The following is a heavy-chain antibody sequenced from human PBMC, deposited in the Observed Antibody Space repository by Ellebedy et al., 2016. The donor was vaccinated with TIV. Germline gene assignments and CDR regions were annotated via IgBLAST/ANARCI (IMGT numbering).Heavy chain of an antibody. CDR1: GGFISSGSYY. D-gene: IGHD6-13*01. CDR3: ARLSARMLSAAGINWIDP. V-gene: IGHV4-39*01. Sequence: SETLSLTXSVSGGFISSGSYYWGWIRQSPEKGLEWIGTIYYTGTTYYNPSLKSRVTMSLDTSNNQFSLKLSSVTAADTAVYYCARLSARMLSAAGINWIDPWGQGTLVTVSS. CDR2: IYYTGTT. J-gene: IGHJ5*02.